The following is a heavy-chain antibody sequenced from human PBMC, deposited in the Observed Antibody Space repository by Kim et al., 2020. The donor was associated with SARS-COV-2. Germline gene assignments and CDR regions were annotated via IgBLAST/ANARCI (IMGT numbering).Heavy chain of an antibody. J-gene: IGHJ4*02. Sequence: GGSLRLSCAASGLTFSNYAMIWVRQAPGKGLEWVSLISGSGGATEYADSVKGRFTISRDNSKNTVYLQMKSLRAEDTAFYFCAKGLQLYYYGLGSVFDFWGQGTLVTVSS. CDR3: AKGLQLYYYGLGSVFDF. V-gene: IGHV3-23*01. CDR2: ISGSGGAT. D-gene: IGHD3-10*01. CDR1: GLTFSNYA.